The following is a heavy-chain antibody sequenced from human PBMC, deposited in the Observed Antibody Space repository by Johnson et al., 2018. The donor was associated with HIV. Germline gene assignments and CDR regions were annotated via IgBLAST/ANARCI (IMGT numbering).Heavy chain of an antibody. Sequence: VQLVESGGGVVQPGGSLRLSCAASGFTVSSNYMSWVRQAPGQGLEWVSVIYSGGSTYYADSVKGRFTISRDNSKNTLYLQMNSLRPEDTAVYYCARVLITIFGVEAFDIWGQGTMVTVSS. J-gene: IGHJ3*02. V-gene: IGHV3-66*02. CDR2: IYSGGST. CDR3: ARVLITIFGVEAFDI. CDR1: GFTVSSNY. D-gene: IGHD3-3*01.